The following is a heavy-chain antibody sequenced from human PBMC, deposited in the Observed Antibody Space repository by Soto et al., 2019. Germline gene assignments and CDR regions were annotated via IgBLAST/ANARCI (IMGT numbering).Heavy chain of an antibody. CDR3: AHRLVAKKGVPDYFES. J-gene: IGHJ4*02. D-gene: IGHD2-21*01. Sequence: QITMKESGPALVKPTQTLTLTCSFSGFSRTTYGVGVGWIRQPPGKALEWLALIYWDDDKRFSPSLRSRVTITKDTAENQVVLTLNNMGPVDTATYYCAHRLVAKKGVPDYFESWGQGTLVTVSS. V-gene: IGHV2-5*02. CDR2: IYWDDDK. CDR1: GFSRTTYGVG.